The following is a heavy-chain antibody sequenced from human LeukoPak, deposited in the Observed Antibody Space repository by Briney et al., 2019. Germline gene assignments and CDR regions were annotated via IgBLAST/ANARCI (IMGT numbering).Heavy chain of an antibody. D-gene: IGHD3-10*01. CDR1: GGTFSSYA. CDR3: ARDRGTYYYGSGSQNWFDP. V-gene: IGHV1-69*06. Sequence: SVKVSCKASGGTFSSYAISWVRQAPGQGLEWMGGIIPIFGTANYAQKFQGRVTITADKSTGTAYMELSSLRSEDTAVYYCARDRGTYYYGSGSQNWFDPWGQGTLVTVSS. CDR2: IIPIFGTA. J-gene: IGHJ5*02.